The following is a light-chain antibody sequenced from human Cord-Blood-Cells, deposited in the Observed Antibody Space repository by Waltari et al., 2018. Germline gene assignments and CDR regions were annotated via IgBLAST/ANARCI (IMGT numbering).Light chain of an antibody. J-gene: IGKJ1*01. V-gene: IGKV3-11*01. Sequence: EIVLTQSPATLSLSPGGRATLSCRASQSVSSYLAWYQQKPGQAPRLLIYDASNRATGIPARFSGSGSGTDFTLTISSLEPEDFAVYYCQQGSNWPWTFGQGTKVEIK. CDR1: QSVSSY. CDR3: QQGSNWPWT. CDR2: DAS.